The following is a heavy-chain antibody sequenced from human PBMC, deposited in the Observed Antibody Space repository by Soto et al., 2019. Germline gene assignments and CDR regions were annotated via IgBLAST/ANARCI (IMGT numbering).Heavy chain of an antibody. Sequence: EVQLVETGGGLIQPGGSLRLSCAASGFTVSSNYMSWVRQAPGRGLEWVSILYTSGGADYADSVKGRFTISRDNSRNTLYLQMNSLRAEDTAVYYCARDGGGEYPGMDVWGQGTTVTVSS. J-gene: IGHJ6*02. CDR3: ARDGGGEYPGMDV. CDR1: GFTVSSNY. D-gene: IGHD2-21*01. V-gene: IGHV3-53*02. CDR2: LYTSGGA.